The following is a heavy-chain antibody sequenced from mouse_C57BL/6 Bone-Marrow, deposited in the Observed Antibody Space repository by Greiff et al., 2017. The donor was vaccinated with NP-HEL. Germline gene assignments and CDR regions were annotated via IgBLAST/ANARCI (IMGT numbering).Heavy chain of an antibody. CDR2: IHPNSGST. CDR1: GYTFTSYW. CDR3: SRRELVTPFAY. J-gene: IGHJ3*01. V-gene: IGHV1-64*01. D-gene: IGHD2-2*01. Sequence: QVQLQQPGAELVKPGASVKLSCKASGYTFTSYWMHWVKQRPGQGLEWIGMIHPNSGSTNYNEKFKSKATLTVDKSSSTAYMQLSSLTSEASAVYYCSRRELVTPFAYWGQGTLVTVSA.